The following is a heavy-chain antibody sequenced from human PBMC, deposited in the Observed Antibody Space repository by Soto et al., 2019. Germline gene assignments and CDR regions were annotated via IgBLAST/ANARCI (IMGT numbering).Heavy chain of an antibody. CDR1: GGTFGNSA. J-gene: IGHJ6*01. Sequence: QVQLVQSGGEVKKPGSSVTVSCKASGGTFGNSAISWVRQAPGQGLEWMGGIIPIFPTPDYAQKFQGRVTTIVGESTSTEYMELTSVRWETTAVYYRARDKDRLQIVGNYNYGREVWGSEDAVTVSS. D-gene: IGHD1-26*01. V-gene: IGHV1-69*12. CDR3: ARDKDRLQIVGNYNYGREV. CDR2: IIPIFPTP.